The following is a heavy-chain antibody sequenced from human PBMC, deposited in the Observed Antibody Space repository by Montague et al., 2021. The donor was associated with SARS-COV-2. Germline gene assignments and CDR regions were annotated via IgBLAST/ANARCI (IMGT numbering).Heavy chain of an antibody. V-gene: IGHV3-20*04. CDR2: INWSADKT. Sequence: SLRLSCAASGFKFDDSGMTWVRQAPGKGLEWVCDINWSADKTTYADSVKGRFTISRDNAENSLFLQMNSLRAEDTALYYCARYYGGSFYGLDVWGQGTTVTVSS. D-gene: IGHD3-3*01. CDR3: ARYYGGSFYGLDV. J-gene: IGHJ6*02. CDR1: GFKFDDSG.